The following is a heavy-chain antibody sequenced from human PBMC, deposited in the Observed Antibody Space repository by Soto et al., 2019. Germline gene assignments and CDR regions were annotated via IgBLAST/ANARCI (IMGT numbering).Heavy chain of an antibody. V-gene: IGHV4-34*01. J-gene: IGHJ4*02. CDR1: GGSFSGYY. Sequence: PSETLSLTCAVYGGSFSGYYWSWIRQPPGKGLEWIGEINHSGSTNYNPSLKSRVTISVDTSKNQFSLNLSSVTAADTAVYYCARDGGDGLDYWGQGTLVTVSS. CDR2: INHSGST. D-gene: IGHD2-21*01. CDR3: ARDGGDGLDY.